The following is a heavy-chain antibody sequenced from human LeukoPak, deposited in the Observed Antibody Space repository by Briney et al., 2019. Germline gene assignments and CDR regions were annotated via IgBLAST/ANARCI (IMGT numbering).Heavy chain of an antibody. CDR1: GGSFSGYY. V-gene: IGHV4-34*01. D-gene: IGHD3-3*01. Sequence: SETLSLTCAVYGGSFSGYYWSWIRQPPGKGLGWIGEINHSGSTNYNPSLKSRVTISVDTSKNQFSLKLSSVTAADTAVYYCARPRTFDFWSGSYYYYMDVWGKGTTVTVSS. CDR3: ARPRTFDFWSGSYYYYMDV. CDR2: INHSGST. J-gene: IGHJ6*03.